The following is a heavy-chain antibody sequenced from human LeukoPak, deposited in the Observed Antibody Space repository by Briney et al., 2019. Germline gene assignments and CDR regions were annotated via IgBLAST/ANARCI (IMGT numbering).Heavy chain of an antibody. Sequence: GGSLRLSCAASGFTFSSYGMHWVRQAPGKGLEWVAVIWYDGSNKYYADSVKGRFTISRDNSKNTPYLQMNSLRAEDTAVYYCARKYGSGSYYSPYYYYGMDVWGKGTTVTVSS. CDR3: ARKYGSGSYYSPYYYYGMDV. CDR2: IWYDGSNK. D-gene: IGHD3-10*01. V-gene: IGHV3-33*01. CDR1: GFTFSSYG. J-gene: IGHJ6*04.